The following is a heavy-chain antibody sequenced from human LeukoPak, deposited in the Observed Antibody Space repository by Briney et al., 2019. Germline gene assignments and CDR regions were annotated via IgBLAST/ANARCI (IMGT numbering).Heavy chain of an antibody. CDR1: GFTFSSYS. V-gene: IGHV3-21*01. D-gene: IGHD6-13*01. J-gene: IGHJ4*02. Sequence: GGSLRLSCAASGFTFSSYSMNWVRQAPGKGLEWVSSISSSSYIYYADSVKGRFTISRDNSKNTLYLQMNSLRAEDTAVYYCAKVYSSSSWPSFDYWGQGTLVTVSS. CDR2: ISSSSYI. CDR3: AKVYSSSSWPSFDY.